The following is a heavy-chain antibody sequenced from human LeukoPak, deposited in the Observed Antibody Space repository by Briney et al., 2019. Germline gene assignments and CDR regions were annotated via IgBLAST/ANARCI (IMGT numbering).Heavy chain of an antibody. J-gene: IGHJ4*02. D-gene: IGHD3-22*01. V-gene: IGHV3-11*01. CDR3: ARTNPLMNYYDSSGYLNFDY. CDR2: ISSSGSTI. Sequence: GGSLRLSCAASGFTFSVYYMSWIRQAPGKGLEWVSYISSSGSTIYYADSVKGRFTISRDNAKNSLYPQMNSLRAEDTAVYYCARTNPLMNYYDSSGYLNFDYWGQGTLVTVSS. CDR1: GFTFSVYY.